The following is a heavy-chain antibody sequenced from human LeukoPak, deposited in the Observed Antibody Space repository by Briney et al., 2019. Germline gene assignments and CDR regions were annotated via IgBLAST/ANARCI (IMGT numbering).Heavy chain of an antibody. CDR3: ARVTFDNSADEDSSDY. CDR1: GYSFQDYH. CDR2: ISPNTGDT. J-gene: IGHJ4*02. D-gene: IGHD4/OR15-4a*01. V-gene: IGHV1-2*02. Sequence: GASVKVSCKTSGYSFQDYHIHWVRQAPGQGPEWMGWISPNTGDTKITQHFQGRVSMTRDMSITTDFLDLSSLRPDDTAVYYCARVTFDNSADEDSSDYWGQGSLVIVSS.